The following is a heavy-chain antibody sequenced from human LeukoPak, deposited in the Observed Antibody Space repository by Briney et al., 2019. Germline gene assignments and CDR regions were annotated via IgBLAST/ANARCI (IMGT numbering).Heavy chain of an antibody. CDR3: AKVWTPIVGWFGDPPSYFDL. CDR1: GFTFSSYA. D-gene: IGHD3-10*01. V-gene: IGHV3-23*01. Sequence: GGSLRLSCVASGFTFSSYAMSWVRQAPGKGLEWVSAISGSGGSTYYADSVKGRFTISRDNSKNTLYLQMNSLRAEDTAVYYCAKVWTPIVGWFGDPPSYFDLWGRGTLVTVSS. J-gene: IGHJ2*01. CDR2: ISGSGGST.